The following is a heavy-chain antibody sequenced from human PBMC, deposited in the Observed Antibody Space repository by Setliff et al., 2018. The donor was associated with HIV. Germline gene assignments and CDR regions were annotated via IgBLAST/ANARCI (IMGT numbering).Heavy chain of an antibody. V-gene: IGHV4-38-2*01. D-gene: IGHD4-17*01. J-gene: IGHJ4*02. Sequence: SETLSLTCAASGFSISSGFFWGWVRQPPGKGLEWIGSIYQSGTTYYNPALKSRVTISVDTSKNQFSLRLTSVTAADTAVYFCARVETTVTSRLDYWGQGTLVTVS. CDR2: IYQSGTT. CDR3: ARVETTVTSRLDY. CDR1: GFSISSGFF.